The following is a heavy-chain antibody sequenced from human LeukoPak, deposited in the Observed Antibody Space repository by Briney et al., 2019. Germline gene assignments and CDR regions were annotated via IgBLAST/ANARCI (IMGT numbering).Heavy chain of an antibody. CDR3: ARVGIISEPTATFYFDY. CDR1: GGSLSSGSSC. Sequence: SETLSLTCTVSGGSLSSGSSCWSWIRQHPGKGLEWIGYIFYTGSTYYNPSLNSRINISVVTSKNQFSLQLSSVTAADTAAYYCARVGIISEPTATFYFDYWGQGTLVTVSS. V-gene: IGHV4-31*03. CDR2: IFYTGST. J-gene: IGHJ4*02. D-gene: IGHD1-1*01.